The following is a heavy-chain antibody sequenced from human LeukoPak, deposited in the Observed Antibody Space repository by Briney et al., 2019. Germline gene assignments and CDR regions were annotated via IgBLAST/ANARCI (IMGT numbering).Heavy chain of an antibody. J-gene: IGHJ4*02. Sequence: GASVKVSCKASGGTFSSYAISWVRQAPGQGLEWMGGIIPIFGTANYAQKFQGRVTITADESTSTAYMELSSLRSEDTAVYYCARAPLEWLRVGDYWGQGTLVTVSS. D-gene: IGHD3-3*01. V-gene: IGHV1-69*13. CDR3: ARAPLEWLRVGDY. CDR1: GGTFSSYA. CDR2: IIPIFGTA.